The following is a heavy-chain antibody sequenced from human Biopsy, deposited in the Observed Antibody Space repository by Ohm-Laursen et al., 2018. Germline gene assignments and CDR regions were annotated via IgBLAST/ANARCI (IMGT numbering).Heavy chain of an antibody. J-gene: IGHJ4*02. CDR3: ARESNDFGGLYFPR. Sequence: SETLSLTCTVSGGSFTGHYWSWIRQPPGKGLEWIGHISCTGYTSYNASLKSRVTISVDTSRNHFSLRLSSLTAADTAVYYCARESNDFGGLYFPRWGQGTLLTVSS. V-gene: IGHV4-59*11. CDR2: ISCTGYT. CDR1: GGSFTGHY. D-gene: IGHD4-23*01.